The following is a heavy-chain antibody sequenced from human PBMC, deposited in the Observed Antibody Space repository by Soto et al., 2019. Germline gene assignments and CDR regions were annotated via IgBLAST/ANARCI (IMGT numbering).Heavy chain of an antibody. V-gene: IGHV4-59*01. J-gene: IGHJ4*02. D-gene: IGHD1-26*01. CDR1: GGSIRSYY. CDR3: ARRYGGNFDY. CDR2: IYYSGST. Sequence: PSXTRSLTCTASGGSIRSYYWSWIRQPPGKGLEWIGYIYYSGSTNYNPSLKSRVTISVDTSKNQFSLKLSSVTAADTAVYYCARRYGGNFDYWGQGTLVTVSS.